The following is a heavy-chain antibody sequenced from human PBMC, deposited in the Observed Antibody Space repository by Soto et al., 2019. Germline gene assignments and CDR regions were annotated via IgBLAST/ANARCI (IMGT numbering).Heavy chain of an antibody. D-gene: IGHD4-17*01. Sequence: SVKVSCKASGYTSTYRYLHWVRQAPGQALEWMGWITPFNGNTNYAQKFQDRVTITKDRSMSTAYMELSSLRSEDTAVYYCAAAVTTLHKYFQHWGQGTLVTVSS. CDR1: GYTSTYRY. V-gene: IGHV1-45*02. CDR3: AAAVTTLHKYFQH. CDR2: ITPFNGNT. J-gene: IGHJ1*01.